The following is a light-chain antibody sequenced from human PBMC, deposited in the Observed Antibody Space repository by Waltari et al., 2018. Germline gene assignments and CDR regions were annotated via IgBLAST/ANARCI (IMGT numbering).Light chain of an antibody. CDR2: EAT. CDR3: CSYTGSSTSYG. J-gene: IGLJ1*01. Sequence: QSALSQPASVSGSPGQSLTITCTGASTDLASYNLVAWHQHHPTRTPKLIIYEATKRPSVISHRFSGAKSSATTSLRISGLQADDEADYYCCSYTGSSTSYGCGGGTKVTVL. CDR1: STDLASYNL. V-gene: IGLV2-23*01.